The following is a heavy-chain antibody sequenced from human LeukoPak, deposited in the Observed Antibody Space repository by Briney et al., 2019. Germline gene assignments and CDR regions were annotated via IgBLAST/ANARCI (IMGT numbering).Heavy chain of an antibody. CDR3: ARLLWYDAFDI. CDR2: ISSSGNTI. J-gene: IGHJ3*02. V-gene: IGHV3-48*03. Sequence: GGSLRLSCTASRFTFSTYEMNWVRRAPGKGLEWVSYISSSGNTIYYADSVKGRFTISRDNAKNSLYLQMNSLRAEDTAVYYCARLLWYDAFDIWGQGTLVTVSS. D-gene: IGHD2-21*01. CDR1: RFTFSTYE.